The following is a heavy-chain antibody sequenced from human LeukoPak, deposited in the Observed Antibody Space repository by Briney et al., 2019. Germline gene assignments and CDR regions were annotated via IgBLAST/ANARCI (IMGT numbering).Heavy chain of an antibody. CDR1: GFTFSNYG. J-gene: IGHJ4*02. V-gene: IGHV3-33*01. CDR3: AREAPRPYYFDY. Sequence: GGSLRLSCAASGFTFSNYGMHWVRQAPGKGLEWVAVIWYDGSNKYYADSVKGRFTISRDNSKKTLYLQMNSLRAEDTAVYFCAREAPRPYYFDYWGQGTLVTVSS. CDR2: IWYDGSNK.